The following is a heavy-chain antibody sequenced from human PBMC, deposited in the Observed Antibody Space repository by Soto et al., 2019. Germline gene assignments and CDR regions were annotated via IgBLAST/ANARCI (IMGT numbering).Heavy chain of an antibody. CDR3: ARPKDYDDCRDL. Sequence: QVQLVQSGAEVKKPGASVKVSCKASGYAFTCFNIHWVRQAPGQRLEWMGWINAGNGNTRYSQKFQGRVTFTRDTSANTAYMELSSLIYEDTAVYYCARPKDYDDCRDLWGQGTLVTVSS. D-gene: IGHD3-22*01. CDR1: GYAFTCFN. J-gene: IGHJ4*02. V-gene: IGHV1-3*01. CDR2: INAGNGNT.